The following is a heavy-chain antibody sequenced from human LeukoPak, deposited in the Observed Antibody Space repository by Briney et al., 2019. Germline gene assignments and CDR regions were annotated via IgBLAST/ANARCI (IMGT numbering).Heavy chain of an antibody. J-gene: IGHJ5*02. V-gene: IGHV4-59*01. D-gene: IGHD4-17*01. Sequence: GSLRLSCAASGLTFSNYAMSWVRQPPGKGLDWIGHIYYSGGTNYNPSLRSRVSMSVDTSRNQFSLNLRSVTAADTAVYYCARVDGDPPSDWIDPWGRGTLVIVSS. CDR2: IYYSGGT. CDR3: ARVDGDPPSDWIDP. CDR1: GLTFSNYA.